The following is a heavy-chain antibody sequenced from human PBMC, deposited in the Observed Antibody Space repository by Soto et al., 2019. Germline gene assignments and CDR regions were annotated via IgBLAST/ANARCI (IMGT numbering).Heavy chain of an antibody. CDR3: ARDKGAYYSHLVY. CDR2: IIPFFGTP. CDR1: GATFSSYA. Sequence: SVKVSCKLSGATFSSYAMNWVRQAPGQGLEWIGGIIPFFGTPNYAQKFQGRVTITADTSTATSYMELSSLRSDDTAVYYCARDKGAYYSHLVYWGQGTLVTVSS. D-gene: IGHD3-22*01. V-gene: IGHV1-69*06. J-gene: IGHJ4*02.